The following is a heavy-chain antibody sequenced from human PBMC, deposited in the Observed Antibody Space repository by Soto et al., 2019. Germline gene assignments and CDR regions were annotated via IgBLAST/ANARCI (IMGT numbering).Heavy chain of an antibody. CDR3: ARHKRDLRFLEWSYYFDY. CDR2: LSYDGSNK. V-gene: IGHV3-30-3*01. Sequence: GGSLRLSCAASGFTFSSYAIHWARQAPGKGLEWVALLSYDGSNKYYADSLKGRFTISRDNSKNTLYLQMNSLRAEDTAVYYCARHKRDLRFLEWSYYFDYWGQGTLVTVSS. CDR1: GFTFSSYA. J-gene: IGHJ4*02. D-gene: IGHD3-3*01.